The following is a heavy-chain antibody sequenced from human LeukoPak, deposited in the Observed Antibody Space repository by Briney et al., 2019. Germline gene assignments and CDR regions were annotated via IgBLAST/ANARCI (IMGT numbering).Heavy chain of an antibody. CDR2: IYHSGST. V-gene: IGHV4-30-2*02. J-gene: IGHJ4*02. Sequence: SETLSLTCTVSGGSISSGGYYWSWIRQPPGKGLEWIGYIYHSGSTYYNPSLKSRVTISVDRSKNQFSLKLSSVTAADTAVYYCAGAIAAAGLKNWGQGTLVTVSS. CDR1: GGSISSGGYY. D-gene: IGHD6-13*01. CDR3: AGAIAAAGLKN.